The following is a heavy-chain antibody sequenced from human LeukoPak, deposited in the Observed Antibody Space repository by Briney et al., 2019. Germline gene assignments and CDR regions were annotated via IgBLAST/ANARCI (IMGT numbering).Heavy chain of an antibody. CDR3: VRDGDTAMVPFDY. D-gene: IGHD5-18*01. CDR2: INSDGSGT. V-gene: IGHV3-74*01. CDR1: GFTFSSYW. J-gene: IGHJ4*02. Sequence: GGSLRLSCAASGFTFSSYWMHWVRQDPGKGLVWVSRINSDGSGTKYADSVKGRFTIPRDNAKNTLYLQMNNLRAEDTAVYYCVRDGDTAMVPFDYWGQGTLVTVSS.